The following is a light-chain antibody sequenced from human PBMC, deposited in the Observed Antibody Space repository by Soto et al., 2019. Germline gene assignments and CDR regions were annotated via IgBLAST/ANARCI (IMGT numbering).Light chain of an antibody. J-gene: IGKJ3*01. CDR1: QSVLYSSNNKNY. V-gene: IGKV4-1*01. CDR2: WAS. CDR3: QQYYSTPIT. Sequence: DIVMTQSPDSLAVSLGERATINCKSSQSVLYSSNNKNYLAWYQQKPGQPPKLLIYWASTRESGVPDRFSGSGSGTDFTLTISSLKAEDVAFYYCQQYYSTPITFGPGTKVDIK.